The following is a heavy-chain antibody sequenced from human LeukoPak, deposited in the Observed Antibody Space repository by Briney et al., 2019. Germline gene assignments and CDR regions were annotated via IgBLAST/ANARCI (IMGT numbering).Heavy chain of an antibody. J-gene: IGHJ4*02. V-gene: IGHV3-23*01. CDR3: AKGSIYDSSGYYFRYFDY. CDR2: ISGSGGST. D-gene: IGHD3-22*01. CDR1: GFTFSSYA. Sequence: GGSPRLSCAASGFTFSSYAMSWVRQAPGKGLEWVSAISGSGGSTYYADSVKGRFTISRDNSKNTLYLQMNGLRAEDTAVYYCAKGSIYDSSGYYFRYFDYWGQGTLVTVSS.